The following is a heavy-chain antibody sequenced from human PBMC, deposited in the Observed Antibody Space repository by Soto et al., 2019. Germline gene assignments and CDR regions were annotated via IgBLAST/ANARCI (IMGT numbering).Heavy chain of an antibody. Sequence: TLSLTCTVSGGSISSYYWSWIRQPPGKGLERIGYNYYSGSTKYNPSLQSRVTISVDTSNNQFSLKLSPVTAADTAVYYCARGRTGRFEELSPPGFDYWGQGTLVTVSS. CDR1: GGSISSYY. CDR2: NYYSGST. V-gene: IGHV4-59*01. D-gene: IGHD3-10*01. CDR3: ARGRTGRFEELSPPGFDY. J-gene: IGHJ4*02.